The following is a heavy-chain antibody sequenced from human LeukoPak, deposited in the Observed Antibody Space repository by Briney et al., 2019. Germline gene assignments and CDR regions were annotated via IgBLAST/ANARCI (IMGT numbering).Heavy chain of an antibody. Sequence: GESLKISCKGSGYSFTSYWIGWVRQMPGKGLEWMGIIHPGDSDTRYSPSFQGQVTISADKSISAAYLQWSSLKASDTAMYYCARVPYYDYVWGSYRYAPDAFDIWGQGTMVAVSS. V-gene: IGHV5-51*01. CDR2: IHPGDSDT. D-gene: IGHD3-16*02. CDR1: GYSFTSYW. J-gene: IGHJ3*02. CDR3: ARVPYYDYVWGSYRYAPDAFDI.